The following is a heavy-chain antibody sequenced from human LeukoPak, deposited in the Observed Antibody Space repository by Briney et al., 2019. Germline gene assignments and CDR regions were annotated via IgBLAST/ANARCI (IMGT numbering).Heavy chain of an antibody. V-gene: IGHV3-23*01. CDR3: AKDPGTTYYYDSSGYFRGDH. CDR1: GFTFSSYA. Sequence: GGSLRLSCAASGFTFSSYAMSWVRQAPGKGLEWVSAISGSGGSTYYADSVKGRCTISRDNSKNTLYLQMNSLRAEDAAVYYCAKDPGTTYYYDSSGYFRGDHWGQGTLVTVSS. J-gene: IGHJ4*02. CDR2: ISGSGGST. D-gene: IGHD3-22*01.